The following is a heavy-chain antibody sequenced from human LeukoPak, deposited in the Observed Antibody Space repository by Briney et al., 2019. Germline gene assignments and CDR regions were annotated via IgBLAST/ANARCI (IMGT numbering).Heavy chain of an antibody. Sequence: GGSLRLSCAASGFTFSGYVMNWVRQAPGKGLEWVSYSSSSGSTIYYADSVKGRFSISRDNAKNSLYLQMNSLRAEDTTVYYCARGPYDSYFDYWGQGTLVTVSS. D-gene: IGHD5-12*01. CDR1: GFTFSGYV. J-gene: IGHJ4*02. CDR2: SSSSGSTI. CDR3: ARGPYDSYFDY. V-gene: IGHV3-48*03.